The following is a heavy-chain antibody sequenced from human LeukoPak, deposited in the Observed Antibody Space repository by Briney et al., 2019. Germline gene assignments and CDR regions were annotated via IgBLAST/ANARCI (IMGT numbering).Heavy chain of an antibody. CDR2: INPNSGGT. D-gene: IGHD3-22*01. J-gene: IGHJ3*01. Sequence: ASVKVSCKASGYTFTGYYIHWVRQAPGQGLEWMGWINPNSGGTNYAQNFQGSITITRDTSISTAYMELSRLRSDDTAVYYCATTRRYYYDSSGPDAFDLWGQGKMVTVSS. CDR1: GYTFTGYY. V-gene: IGHV1-2*02. CDR3: ATTRRYYYDSSGPDAFDL.